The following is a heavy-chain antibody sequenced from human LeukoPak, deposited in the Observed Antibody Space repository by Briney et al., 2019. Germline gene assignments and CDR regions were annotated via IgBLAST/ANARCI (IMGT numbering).Heavy chain of an antibody. V-gene: IGHV4-59*12. CDR3: ARTYDSPGYYSPDYYYMDV. CDR1: GGSLRSYY. Sequence: SETLSLTCTVSGGSLRSYYWSWTRQPPGKGLEWIGYIYYSGSTNYNPSFTSRVTMSVDTSNNEFSLKLNSVTAADTAVYYCARTYDSPGYYSPDYYYMDVWGKGTTVTISS. D-gene: IGHD3-22*01. J-gene: IGHJ6*03. CDR2: IYYSGST.